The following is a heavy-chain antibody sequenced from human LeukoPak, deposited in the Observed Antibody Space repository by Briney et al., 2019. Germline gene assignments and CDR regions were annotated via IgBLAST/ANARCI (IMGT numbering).Heavy chain of an antibody. D-gene: IGHD4/OR15-4a*01. CDR1: EFTFSDHW. CDR3: ARGPAYGARCDYLDY. CDR2: INKYGSKK. Sequence: GGSLTLSCATSEFTFSDHWMTWVRQAPGKGLEWVADINKYGSKKNQVDSVKGRFTISRDNAKNSLYLQMNNLRVEDTAVYYCARGPAYGARCDYLDYWGQGTLVTVSS. J-gene: IGHJ4*02. V-gene: IGHV3-7*01.